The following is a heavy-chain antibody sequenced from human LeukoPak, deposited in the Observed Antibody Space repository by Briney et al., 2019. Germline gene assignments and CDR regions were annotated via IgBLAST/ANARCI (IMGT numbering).Heavy chain of an antibody. CDR2: IYYSGST. V-gene: IGHV4-61*05. J-gene: IGHJ5*02. D-gene: IGHD3-10*01. CDR3: ALSVAGRNWFDP. CDR1: GGSISSSSYY. Sequence: PSETLSLTCTVSGGSISSSSYYWGWIRQPPGKGLEWIGYIYYSGSTNYNPSLKSRVTISVDRSKNQFSLKLSSVTAADTAVYYCALSVAGRNWFDPWGQGTLVTVSS.